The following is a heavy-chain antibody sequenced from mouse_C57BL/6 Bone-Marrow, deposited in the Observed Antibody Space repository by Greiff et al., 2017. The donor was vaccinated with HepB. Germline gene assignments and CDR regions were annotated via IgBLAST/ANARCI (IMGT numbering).Heavy chain of an antibody. D-gene: IGHD1-1*01. J-gene: IGHJ3*01. CDR3: TRTDYYGSSSWFAY. CDR1: GFTFSSYA. CDR2: ISSGGDYI. Sequence: DVMLVESGEGLVKPGGSLKLSCAASGFTFSSYAMSWVRQTPEKRLEWVAYISSGGDYIYYADTVKGRFTISRDNARNTLYLQMSSLKSEDTAMYYCTRTDYYGSSSWFAYWGQGTVVTVSA. V-gene: IGHV5-9-1*02.